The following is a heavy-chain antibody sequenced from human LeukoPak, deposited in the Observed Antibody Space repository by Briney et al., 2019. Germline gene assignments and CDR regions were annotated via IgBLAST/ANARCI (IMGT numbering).Heavy chain of an antibody. CDR3: ATGYHYYGSGSTDY. V-gene: IGHV1-18*01. D-gene: IGHD3-10*01. Sequence: ASVKVSCKASGYTFTSYGISWVRQAPGQGLEWMGWISAYNGNTNYAQKLQGRVTMTTDTSTSTAYMELRSLRSEDTAVYYCATGYHYYGSGSTDYWGQGTLVTVSS. CDR1: GYTFTSYG. CDR2: ISAYNGNT. J-gene: IGHJ4*02.